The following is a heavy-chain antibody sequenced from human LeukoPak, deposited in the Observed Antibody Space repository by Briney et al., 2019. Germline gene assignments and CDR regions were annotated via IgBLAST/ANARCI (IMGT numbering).Heavy chain of an antibody. Sequence: PSETLSLTCTVSGGSISSGSYYWGWLRQPPGKGLEWIASIYYSGSTYNNPSIKSRVLKSRVTISVDTSKNQFSLELNAVTAADTAVYYCARDPSVAAAGNNWFDPWGQGTLVTVSS. CDR1: GGSISSGSYY. V-gene: IGHV4-39*07. D-gene: IGHD6-13*01. J-gene: IGHJ5*02. CDR3: ARDPSVAAAGNNWFDP. CDR2: IYYSGST.